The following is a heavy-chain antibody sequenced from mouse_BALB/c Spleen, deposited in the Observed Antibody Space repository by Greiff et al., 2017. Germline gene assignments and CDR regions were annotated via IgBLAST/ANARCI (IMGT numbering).Heavy chain of an antibody. V-gene: IGHV1-4*01. Sequence: VQLQQSGAELARPGASVKMSCKASGYTFTSYTMHWVKQRPGQGLEWIGYINPSSGYTNYNQKFKDKATLTADKSSSTAYMQLSSLTSEDSAVYYCTMSTTAHWYFDVWGAGTTVTVSS. J-gene: IGHJ1*01. CDR3: TMSTTAHWYFDV. CDR2: INPSSGYT. D-gene: IGHD1-2*01. CDR1: GYTFTSYT.